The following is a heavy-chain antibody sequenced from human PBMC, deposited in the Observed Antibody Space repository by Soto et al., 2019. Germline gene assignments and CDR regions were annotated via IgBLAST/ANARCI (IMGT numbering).Heavy chain of an antibody. CDR2: IYYTGST. V-gene: IGHV4-39*01. CDR1: GGSISSSSYY. D-gene: IGHD6-13*01. CDR3: ASKIASAALGWFDP. J-gene: IGHJ5*02. Sequence: SETLSLTCSVSGGSISSSSYYWAWIRQPPGKGLEWIGSIYYTGSTYYNPSLKSRVTLSVDTSKNQFSLRLSSVTATETAVYYCASKIASAALGWFDPWGQGTLVTVSS.